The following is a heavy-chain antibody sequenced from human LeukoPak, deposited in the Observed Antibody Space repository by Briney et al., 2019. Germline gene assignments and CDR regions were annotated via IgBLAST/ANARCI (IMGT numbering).Heavy chain of an antibody. CDR3: AKDLESYSYGEAFDY. J-gene: IGHJ4*02. V-gene: IGHV3-23*01. CDR2: ISGSGGST. Sequence: GGSLRLSCAASGFTLSSYAMSWVRQAPGKGLEWVSAISGSGGSTYYADSVKGRFTISRDNSKNTLYLQMNSLRAEDTAVYYCAKDLESYSYGEAFDYWGQGTLVTVSS. D-gene: IGHD5-18*01. CDR1: GFTLSSYA.